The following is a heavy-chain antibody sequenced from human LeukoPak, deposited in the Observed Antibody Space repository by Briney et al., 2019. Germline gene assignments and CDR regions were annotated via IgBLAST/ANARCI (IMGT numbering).Heavy chain of an antibody. D-gene: IGHD1-26*01. V-gene: IGHV1-69*15. CDR2: IIPISGTT. CDR1: GGTFTSNA. Sequence: SVKVSCKTSGGTFTSNAITWVRQAPGQGLEWMGKIIPISGTTNYAQKFQGRVTFTADESTSTAYMELSSLRSEDTALYYCARKLRLGGNWFDPWGQGTLVTVSS. J-gene: IGHJ5*02. CDR3: ARKLRLGGNWFDP.